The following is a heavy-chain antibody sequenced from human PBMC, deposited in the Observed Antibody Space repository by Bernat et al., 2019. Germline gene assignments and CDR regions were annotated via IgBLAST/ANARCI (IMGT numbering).Heavy chain of an antibody. Sequence: QVQVQESGPGLVRPSETLSLTCTVSRASMGEYYWTWIRQPPGKGLEWIAYIHHSGNTVYNPSLQSRVTVSVDTSKNQFSLTLSRVIPADTAVYYCASVPLICSDGTCYYYVDVWGKGTTVTVSS. J-gene: IGHJ6*03. CDR1: RASMGEYY. CDR2: IHHSGNT. CDR3: ASVPLICSDGTCYYYVDV. D-gene: IGHD2-15*01. V-gene: IGHV4-59*12.